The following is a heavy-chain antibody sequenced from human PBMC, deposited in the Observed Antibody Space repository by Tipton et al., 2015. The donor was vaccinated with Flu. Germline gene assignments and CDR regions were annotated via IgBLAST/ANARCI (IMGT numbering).Heavy chain of an antibody. V-gene: IGHV4-34*01. J-gene: IGHJ5*02. CDR3: ARVAGRWLQSVRWFDP. CDR2: INHSGST. CDR1: GGSFSGYY. D-gene: IGHD5-24*01. Sequence: GLVKPSETLSLTCAVYGGSFSGYYWSWIRQPPGKGLEWIGEINHSGSTNYNPSLKSRVTISVDTSKNQFSLKLSSVTAADTAVYYCARVAGRWLQSVRWFDPWGQGTLVTVSS.